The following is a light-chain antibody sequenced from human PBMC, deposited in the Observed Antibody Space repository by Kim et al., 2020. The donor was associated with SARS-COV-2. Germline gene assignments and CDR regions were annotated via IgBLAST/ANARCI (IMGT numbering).Light chain of an antibody. CDR3: LQYNNLPYT. CDR1: QDISKF. Sequence: SASVGDTVTITCQASQDISKFINWFQQKPGTAPRLLVFDESVLEVGVPSRFRGSGSETLFTLTINSLQPEDVATYFCLQYNNLPYTFGQGTKLEI. J-gene: IGKJ2*01. CDR2: DES. V-gene: IGKV1-33*01.